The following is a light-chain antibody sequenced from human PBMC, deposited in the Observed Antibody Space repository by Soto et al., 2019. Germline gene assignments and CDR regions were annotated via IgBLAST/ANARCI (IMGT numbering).Light chain of an antibody. CDR1: QSVGSY. CDR3: QQRGT. J-gene: IGKJ2*01. CDR2: DAS. Sequence: EVVLTQSPATLSLSPGERATLSCRASQSVGSYLAWYQQKLGQAPRLLIYDASNRATGIPARFSGSGSGTDFPLTISSLEPEEFAVYYCQQRGTFGQGTKVEIK. V-gene: IGKV3-11*01.